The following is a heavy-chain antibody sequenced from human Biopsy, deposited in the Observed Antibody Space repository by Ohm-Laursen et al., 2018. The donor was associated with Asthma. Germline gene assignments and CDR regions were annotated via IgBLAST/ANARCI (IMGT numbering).Heavy chain of an antibody. D-gene: IGHD6-13*01. Sequence: GTLSLTCTVSPGSINDYYWNWIRQFPGQGLEWIGYVHSTGSTRFNPSLKSRLTISVDTSVDQVSLKLTSVTAADTAVYYCVRATSTWSQSGPHYFDHWGQGTLVTVSS. V-gene: IGHV4-59*01. CDR3: VRATSTWSQSGPHYFDH. CDR1: PGSINDYY. CDR2: VHSTGST. J-gene: IGHJ4*02.